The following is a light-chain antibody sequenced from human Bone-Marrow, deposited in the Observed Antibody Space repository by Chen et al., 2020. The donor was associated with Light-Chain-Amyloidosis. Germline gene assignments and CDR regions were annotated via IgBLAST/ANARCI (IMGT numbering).Light chain of an antibody. V-gene: IGLV2-14*01. Sequence: QSALTQPASVSGSPGQSIPISCTGTSSDVGGDNHVSWYQQHPHKAPKLMIYEVTNRPSWVPDRFSGSKSDNTASLTISGLQTEDEADYFCSSYTITNTLVFGSGTRVTVL. CDR2: EVT. CDR1: SSDVGGDNH. J-gene: IGLJ1*01. CDR3: SSYTITNTLV.